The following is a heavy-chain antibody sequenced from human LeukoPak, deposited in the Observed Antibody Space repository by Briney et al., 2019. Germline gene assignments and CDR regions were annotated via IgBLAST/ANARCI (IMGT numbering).Heavy chain of an antibody. Sequence: ASVKVSCKASGYTFTGYYMHWVRQAPGQGLEWVRWINPNSGGTNYAQKFQGRVTMTRDTSISTAYMELSRLRSDDTAVYYCARDDFWSGYFHYYMDVWGKGTTVTVSS. CDR1: GYTFTGYY. CDR2: INPNSGGT. V-gene: IGHV1-2*02. D-gene: IGHD3-3*01. J-gene: IGHJ6*03. CDR3: ARDDFWSGYFHYYMDV.